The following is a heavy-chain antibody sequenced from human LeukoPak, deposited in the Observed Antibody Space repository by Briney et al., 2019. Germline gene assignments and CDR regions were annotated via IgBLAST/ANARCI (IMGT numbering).Heavy chain of an antibody. CDR3: AKSHLPNAYSGTYYCDY. D-gene: IGHD1-26*01. CDR1: GFTFSYYG. J-gene: IGHJ4*02. V-gene: IGHV3-30*02. Sequence: GGSLRLSCAAPGFTFSYYGMHWVRQAPGKGLEWVAFIRYDESKKFYGDSVKGRFTISRDNSKNTLYLQMNSLRTEDTAVYYCAKSHLPNAYSGTYYCDYWGQGTLVTVSS. CDR2: IRYDESKK.